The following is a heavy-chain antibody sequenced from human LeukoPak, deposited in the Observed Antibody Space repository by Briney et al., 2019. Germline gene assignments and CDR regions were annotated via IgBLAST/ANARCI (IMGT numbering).Heavy chain of an antibody. D-gene: IGHD2-2*01. CDR2: IRYDGSNK. Sequence: GGSLRLSCAASGFTFSSYGMHWVRQAPGKGLGWVAFIRYDGSNKYYADSVKGRFTISRDNPKNTLYLQMNSLRAEDTAVYYCIPRSGIVVVPAASYNWFDPWGQGTLVTVSS. V-gene: IGHV3-30*02. CDR3: IPRSGIVVVPAASYNWFDP. CDR1: GFTFSSYG. J-gene: IGHJ5*02.